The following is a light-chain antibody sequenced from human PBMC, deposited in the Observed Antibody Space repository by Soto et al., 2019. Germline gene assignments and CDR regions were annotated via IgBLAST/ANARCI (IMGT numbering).Light chain of an antibody. CDR1: SSDVGGYKY. Sequence: QSALTQPASVSGSPGQSITISCTGTSSDVGGYKYVSWYQQHPDKAPKLIIFEVSNRPSGISSRFSGSKSGNTASLTISGLQDDDEADYYCASYTSSSKSGIFGRGTKLTVL. CDR2: EVS. CDR3: ASYTSSSKSGI. V-gene: IGLV2-14*01. J-gene: IGLJ2*01.